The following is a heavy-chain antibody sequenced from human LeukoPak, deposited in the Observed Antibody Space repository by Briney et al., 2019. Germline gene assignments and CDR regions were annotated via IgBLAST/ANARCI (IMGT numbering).Heavy chain of an antibody. V-gene: IGHV1-69*05. Sequence: SVMVSCKASGGTFSSYAISWVRQAPGQGLEWMGGIIPIFGTANYAQKFQGRVTITTDESTSTAYMELSSLRSEDTAVYYCARDGAHDYGDWDAFDIWGQGTMVTVSS. D-gene: IGHD4-17*01. CDR2: IIPIFGTA. CDR3: ARDGAHDYGDWDAFDI. J-gene: IGHJ3*02. CDR1: GGTFSSYA.